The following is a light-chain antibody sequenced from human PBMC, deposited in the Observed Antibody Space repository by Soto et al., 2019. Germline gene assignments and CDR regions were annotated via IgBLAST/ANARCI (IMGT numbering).Light chain of an antibody. CDR2: EVS. J-gene: IGLJ1*01. Sequence: QSVLTQPASVSGSPGQSITISCTGTSSDVGAYNFVSWHQQHPGKAPKLMIYEVSNRPSGVSNRFSGSKSGNTASLTISGLQAEDEADYYCSSYTSSSTLPYVVATGTKVTGL. V-gene: IGLV2-14*01. CDR1: SSDVGAYNF. CDR3: SSYTSSSTLPYV.